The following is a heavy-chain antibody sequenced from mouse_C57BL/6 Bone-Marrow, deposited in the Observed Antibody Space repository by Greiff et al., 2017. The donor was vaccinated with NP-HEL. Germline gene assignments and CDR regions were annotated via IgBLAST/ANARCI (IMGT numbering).Heavy chain of an antibody. CDR3: AKPGYSNSLDY. V-gene: IGHV2-3*01. Sequence: VMLVESGPGLVAPSQSLSITCTVSGFSLTSYGVSWVRQPPGKGLEWLGVIWGDGSTNYHSALLSRLSIRKDNSKSQVFIKLNSLQTDDTATYYGAKPGYSNSLDYWGQGTTLTVSS. CDR1: GFSLTSYG. J-gene: IGHJ2*01. D-gene: IGHD2-5*01. CDR2: IWGDGST.